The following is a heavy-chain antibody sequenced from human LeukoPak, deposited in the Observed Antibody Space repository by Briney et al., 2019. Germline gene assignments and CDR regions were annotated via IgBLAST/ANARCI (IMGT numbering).Heavy chain of an antibody. CDR1: GFTFSDYY. J-gene: IGHJ6*03. CDR3: ARVERLVITHYYYYYMDV. V-gene: IGHV3-11*01. D-gene: IGHD3-22*01. CDR2: ISSSGSTI. Sequence: GVSLRLSCAASGFTFSDYYMSWIRQAPGKGLEWVSYISSSGSTIYYADSVKGRFTISRDNAKNSLYLQMSSLRAEDTAVYYCARVERLVITHYYYYYMDVWGKGTTVTISS.